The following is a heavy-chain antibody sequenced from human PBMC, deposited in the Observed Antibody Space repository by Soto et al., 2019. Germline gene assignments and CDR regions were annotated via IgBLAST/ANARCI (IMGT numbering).Heavy chain of an antibody. CDR3: AKGPDVYDFWSGYYNNWFDP. Sequence: GGSLRLCCAASGVTFSTYGMHWVRQAPGKGLEWVAVISYDGSNKYYADSVKGRFTISRDNSKNTLYLQMNSLRAEDTAVYYCAKGPDVYDFWSGYYNNWFDPWGQGTLVTVSS. V-gene: IGHV3-30*18. CDR2: ISYDGSNK. J-gene: IGHJ5*02. CDR1: GVTFSTYG. D-gene: IGHD3-3*01.